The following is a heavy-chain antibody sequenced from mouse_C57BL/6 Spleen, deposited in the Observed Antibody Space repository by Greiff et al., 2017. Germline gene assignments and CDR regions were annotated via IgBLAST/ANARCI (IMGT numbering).Heavy chain of an antibody. J-gene: IGHJ3*01. CDR2: IRNKANGYTT. CDR3: ARYYYGSSYGFAY. CDR1: GFTFTDYY. V-gene: IGHV7-3*01. Sequence: EVMLVESGGGLVQPGGSLSLSCAASGFTFTDYYMSWVRQPPGKALEWLGFIRNKANGYTTEYSASVKGRFTISRDNSQIILYLQMNALRAEDSATYYCARYYYGSSYGFAYWGQGTLVTVSA. D-gene: IGHD1-1*01.